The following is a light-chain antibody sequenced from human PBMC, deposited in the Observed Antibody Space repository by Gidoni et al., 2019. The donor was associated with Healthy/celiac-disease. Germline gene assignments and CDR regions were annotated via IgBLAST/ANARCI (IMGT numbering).Light chain of an antibody. CDR1: KLGDTY. CDR3: QAWDSSTVV. CDR2: QDS. Sequence: SYELTQPPAVSVSPGQTASITCSGDKLGDTYACWYQQKPGQDPVLVIYQDSKRPSGIPERFSGSNSGNTATLTISGTQAMDEADYYCQAWDSSTVVFGGGTKLTVL. J-gene: IGLJ2*01. V-gene: IGLV3-1*01.